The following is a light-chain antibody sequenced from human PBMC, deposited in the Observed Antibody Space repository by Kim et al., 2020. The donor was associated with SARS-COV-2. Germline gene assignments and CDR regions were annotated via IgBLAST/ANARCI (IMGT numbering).Light chain of an antibody. CDR3: SSYTSSSVV. Sequence: QSALTQPASVSGSPGQSITISCTGTSSDVGGYNYVSWYQQHPGKAPKLMIYDVSKRPSGVSNRFSGSKSGNTASLTISRLQAEDEADYYCSSYTSSSVVFGGGTQLTVL. CDR1: SSDVGGYNY. J-gene: IGLJ2*01. CDR2: DVS. V-gene: IGLV2-14*01.